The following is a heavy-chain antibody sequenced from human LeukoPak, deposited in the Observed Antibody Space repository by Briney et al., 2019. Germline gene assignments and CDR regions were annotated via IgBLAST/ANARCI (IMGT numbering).Heavy chain of an antibody. J-gene: IGHJ4*02. CDR3: ARVRPSIAVAGIGPIDY. Sequence: SETLSLTCTVSGGSISSYYWSWIRQPPGKGLEWIGYIYYSGSTNYNPSPKSGVTISVDTSKNQFSLKLSSVTAADTAVYYCARVRPSIAVAGIGPIDYWGQGTLVTVSS. D-gene: IGHD6-19*01. V-gene: IGHV4-59*01. CDR1: GGSISSYY. CDR2: IYYSGST.